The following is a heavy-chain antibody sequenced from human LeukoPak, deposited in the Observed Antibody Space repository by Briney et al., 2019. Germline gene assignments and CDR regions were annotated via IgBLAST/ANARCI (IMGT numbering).Heavy chain of an antibody. D-gene: IGHD6-19*01. CDR3: ARDHGQWLDPGAYFDY. Sequence: PSETLSLTCTVSDGSISSYYWSWIRQPPGKGLEWIGHIYDSGSTNYNPSLKSRVTISVDTSKNQFSLKLSSVTAADTAVYYCARDHGQWLDPGAYFDYWGQGTLVTVSS. V-gene: IGHV4-59*01. CDR1: DGSISSYY. J-gene: IGHJ4*02. CDR2: IYDSGST.